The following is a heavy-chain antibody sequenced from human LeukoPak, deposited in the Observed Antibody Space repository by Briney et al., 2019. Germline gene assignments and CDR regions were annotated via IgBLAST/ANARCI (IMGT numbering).Heavy chain of an antibody. CDR2: IYYSGST. CDR1: GGSISSSSYY. D-gene: IGHD6-19*01. CDR3: ARDSSAVARDSYYYYYMDV. Sequence: SETLSLTCTVSGGSISSSSYYWGWIRQPPGKGLEWIGSIYYSGSTYYNPSLKSRVTISVDTSKNQFSLKLSSVTAADTAVYYCARDSSAVARDSYYYYYMDVWGKGTTVTISS. V-gene: IGHV4-39*02. J-gene: IGHJ6*03.